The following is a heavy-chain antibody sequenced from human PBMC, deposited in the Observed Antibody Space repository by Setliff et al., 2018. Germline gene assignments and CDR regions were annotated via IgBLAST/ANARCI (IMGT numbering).Heavy chain of an antibody. CDR2: INPNSGXX. CDR3: ARDYYYYDSSGYYYANWYFDL. Sequence: ASVKVSCKASGYTFTGCYMHWVRQAPGQGLEWMGRINPNSGXXXYXXXXXGXVTXXXXTSISTAYMELSRLRSDDTAVYYCARDYYYYDSSGYYYANWYFDLWGRGALVTVSS. CDR1: GYTFTGCY. J-gene: IGHJ2*01. V-gene: IGHV1-2*06. D-gene: IGHD3-22*01.